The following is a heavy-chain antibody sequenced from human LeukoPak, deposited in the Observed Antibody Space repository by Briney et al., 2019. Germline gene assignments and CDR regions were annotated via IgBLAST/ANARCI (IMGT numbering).Heavy chain of an antibody. V-gene: IGHV4-4*07. D-gene: IGHD3-16*01. J-gene: IGHJ1*01. Sequence: SETLSLTCTVSGGSISSYYWSWIRQPAGKGLEWIGRIYTSGSTNYIPSLKSRVTISVDTSKNQFSLKLSSVTAADTAVYYCARVEFAQGGMGEYFQHWGQGTLVTVSS. CDR1: GGSISSYY. CDR3: ARVEFAQGGMGEYFQH. CDR2: IYTSGST.